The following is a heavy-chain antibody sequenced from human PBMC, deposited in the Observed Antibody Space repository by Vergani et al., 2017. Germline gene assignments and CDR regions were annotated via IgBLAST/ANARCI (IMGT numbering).Heavy chain of an antibody. D-gene: IGHD6-19*01. Sequence: EVQLVESGGGLVQPGRSLRLSCAASGFTFDDYAMHWVRQAPGKGLEWVSGISWNSGSIGYADSVKGRVTISKDNAKNSLYLQMNSLRAEDTALYYCAKGNGVSYSSGSFDSWGQGTLVTVSS. V-gene: IGHV3-9*01. CDR3: AKGNGVSYSSGSFDS. CDR2: ISWNSGSI. J-gene: IGHJ4*02. CDR1: GFTFDDYA.